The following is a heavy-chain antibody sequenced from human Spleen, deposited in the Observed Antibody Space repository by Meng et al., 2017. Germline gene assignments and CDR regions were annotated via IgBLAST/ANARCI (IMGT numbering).Heavy chain of an antibody. CDR3: ARLIYSHGGFDS. V-gene: IGHV4-30-4*01. CDR1: GGSISSGDYY. Sequence: QMQNSGSGRVKPSQTLSLTCSVSGGSISSGDYYWSWIRQPPGKGLEWIGYIYYSGSTYYNPSLKSRVTISVDTSKIQFSLKLSSVTAADTAVYYCARLIYSHGGFDSWGEGTLVTVSS. D-gene: IGHD5-18*01. J-gene: IGHJ4*02. CDR2: IYYSGST.